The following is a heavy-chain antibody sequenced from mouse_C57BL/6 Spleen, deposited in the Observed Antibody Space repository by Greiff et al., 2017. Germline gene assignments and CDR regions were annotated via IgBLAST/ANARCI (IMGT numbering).Heavy chain of an antibody. CDR2: ISYDGSN. CDR1: GYSITSGYY. V-gene: IGHV3-6*01. Sequence: VQLKESGPGLVKPSQSLSLTCSVTGYSITSGYYWNWIRQFPGNKLEWMGYISYDGSNNYNPSLKNRISITRDTSKNQFFLKLNSVTTEDTATYYCASIYYGSSYAMDYWGQGTSVTVSS. D-gene: IGHD1-1*01. J-gene: IGHJ4*01. CDR3: ASIYYGSSYAMDY.